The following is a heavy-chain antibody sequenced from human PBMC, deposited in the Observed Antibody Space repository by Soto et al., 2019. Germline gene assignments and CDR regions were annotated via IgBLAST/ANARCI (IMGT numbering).Heavy chain of an antibody. CDR2: ISSSSSTI. V-gene: IGHV3-48*01. D-gene: IGHD1-26*01. CDR1: GFTFSSYS. CDR3: ASNLLHRRGLDV. J-gene: IGHJ6*04. Sequence: GGSLRLSCAASGFTFSSYSMNWVRQAPGKGLEWVSYISSSSSTIYYADSVKGRFTISRDNAKNSLYLQMNSLRAEDTAVYYCASNLLHRRGLDVWGKGTTVTVSS.